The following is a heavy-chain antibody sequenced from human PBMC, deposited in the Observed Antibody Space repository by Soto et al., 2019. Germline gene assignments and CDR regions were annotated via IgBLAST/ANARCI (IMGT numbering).Heavy chain of an antibody. D-gene: IGHD3-22*01. J-gene: IGHJ4*02. CDR2: IYYSGST. CDR1: GGSISSYY. CDR3: AVSTGSSQYYFDS. V-gene: IGHV4-59*03. Sequence: ETLSLTCTVSGGSISSYYWSWIRQPPGKGLEWIGYIYYSGSTNYNPSLKSRVTISIDTSKEEFSLNLNSVAAADTAVYYCAVSTGSSQYYFDSVGQGALVTVSS.